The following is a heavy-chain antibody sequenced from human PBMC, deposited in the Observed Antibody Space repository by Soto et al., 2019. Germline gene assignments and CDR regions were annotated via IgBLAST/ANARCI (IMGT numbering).Heavy chain of an antibody. CDR1: GFTFSSYS. CDR2: ISSSSSTI. D-gene: IGHD3-3*01. Sequence: VGSLRLSCAASGFTFSSYSMNWVRQAPGKGLEWVSYISSSSSTIYYADSVKGRFTISRDNAKNSLYLQMNSLRDEDTAVYYCARDSGITIFGVVTPRWFDPWGQGTLVTVS. CDR3: ARDSGITIFGVVTPRWFDP. V-gene: IGHV3-48*02. J-gene: IGHJ5*02.